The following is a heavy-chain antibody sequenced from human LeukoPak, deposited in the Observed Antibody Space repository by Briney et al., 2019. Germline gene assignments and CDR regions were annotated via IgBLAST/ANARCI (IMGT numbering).Heavy chain of an antibody. D-gene: IGHD2-2*01. J-gene: IGHJ4*02. CDR2: IIPIFGTA. V-gene: IGHV1-69*05. CDR1: GGTFSSYA. CDR3: ARGAVPAATVDY. Sequence: SVKVSCKASGGTFSSYAISWVRQAPGQGLEWMGGIIPIFGTANYAQKFQGRVTITTDGSTSTAYMELSSLRSEDTAVYYCARGAVPAATVDYWGQGTLVTVSS.